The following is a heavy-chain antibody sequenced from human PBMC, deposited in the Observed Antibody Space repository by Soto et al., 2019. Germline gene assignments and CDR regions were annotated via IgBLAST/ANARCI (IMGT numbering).Heavy chain of an antibody. CDR3: ARDREYNWNYNWFDP. D-gene: IGHD1-7*01. CDR2: ISTYNGNT. Sequence: ASVKVSCKASGYTFTSYGISWVRQAPGQGLEWMGWISTYNGNTNFTQKLQGRVTMTTDTSTSTAYMELRGLRSDGTAVYYCARDREYNWNYNWFDPWG. CDR1: GYTFTSYG. V-gene: IGHV1-18*01. J-gene: IGHJ5*02.